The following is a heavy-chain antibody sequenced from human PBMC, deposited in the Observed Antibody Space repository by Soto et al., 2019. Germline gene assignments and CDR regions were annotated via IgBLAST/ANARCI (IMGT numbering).Heavy chain of an antibody. Sequence: SETLSLTCAVSSGSISSSNWWSWVRQPPGKGLEWIGEIYHSGSTNYNPSLKSRVTISVDKSKNQFSLKLSSVTAADTAVYYCATASNYQEYYYYYMDVWGKGTTVTVSS. V-gene: IGHV4-4*02. J-gene: IGHJ6*03. D-gene: IGHD4-4*01. CDR2: IYHSGST. CDR3: ATASNYQEYYYYYMDV. CDR1: SGSISSSNW.